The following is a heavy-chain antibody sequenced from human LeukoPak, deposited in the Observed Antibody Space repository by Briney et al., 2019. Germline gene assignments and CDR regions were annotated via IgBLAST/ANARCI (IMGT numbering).Heavy chain of an antibody. V-gene: IGHV1-8*03. J-gene: IGHJ6*03. CDR1: GYTFTSYD. CDR2: MNPNSGNT. CDR3: ARGSDSHPYYYYYMDV. Sequence: ASVKVSCKAPGYTFTSYDINWVRQATGQGLEWMGWMNPNSGNTGYAQKFQGRVTITRNTSISTAYMELSSLRSEDTAVYYCARGSDSHPYYYYYMDVWGKGTTVTVSS. D-gene: IGHD2-21*01.